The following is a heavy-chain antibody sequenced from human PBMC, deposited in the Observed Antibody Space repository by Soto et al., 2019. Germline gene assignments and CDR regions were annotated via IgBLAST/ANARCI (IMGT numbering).Heavy chain of an antibody. Sequence: SETLSLTCAVSGGSISSGGYSWSWIRQPPGKGLERIGYIYNSGSTYYNPSLKSRVTISVDRSKNQFSLKLSSVTVADTAVYYCAAGGGLPRYYWGQGTLVTVSS. CDR3: AAGGGLPRYY. CDR1: GGSISSGGYS. V-gene: IGHV4-30-2*02. D-gene: IGHD5-12*01. CDR2: IYNSGST. J-gene: IGHJ4*02.